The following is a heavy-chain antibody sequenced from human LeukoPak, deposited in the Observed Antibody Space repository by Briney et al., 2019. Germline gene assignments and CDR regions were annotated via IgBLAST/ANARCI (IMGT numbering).Heavy chain of an antibody. CDR2: TNGATGNP. D-gene: IGHD4-23*01. J-gene: IGHJ4*02. Sequence: GASVKVSFKASGYTFTNYALHWVRQAPGQSREWMGWTNGATGNPRFSQEFQGRLTLTIDPSASTGYVELTSLRSEDTAVYYCARSPGGNARTWLDYWGQGTLVTVSS. CDR3: ARSPGGNARTWLDY. CDR1: GYTFTNYA. V-gene: IGHV1-3*02.